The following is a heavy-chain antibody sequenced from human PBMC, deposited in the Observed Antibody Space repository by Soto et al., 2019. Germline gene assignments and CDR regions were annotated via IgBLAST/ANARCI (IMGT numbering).Heavy chain of an antibody. D-gene: IGHD3-22*01. CDR2: IYWDDDK. Sequence: QITLKESGPTLVKPTQTLTLTCTFSGFSLSTSGVGVGWIRQPPGKALEWLALIYWDDDKRYSPSLKSRLTITKDTSKNQLVLTMTNMDPVDTATYYCAHQTYYYDSSGYYYKYYFDYWGQGTLVTVSS. V-gene: IGHV2-5*02. J-gene: IGHJ4*02. CDR3: AHQTYYYDSSGYYYKYYFDY. CDR1: GFSLSTSGVG.